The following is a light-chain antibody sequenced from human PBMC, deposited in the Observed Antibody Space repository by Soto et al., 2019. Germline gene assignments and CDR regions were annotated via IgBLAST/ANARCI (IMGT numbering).Light chain of an antibody. V-gene: IGLV2-14*01. CDR2: EVS. CDR1: SSDVGGYNY. J-gene: IGLJ3*02. Sequence: QSALTQPASVSGSPGQSITISCTGTSSDVGGYNYVSWYQQHPGKAPKLMIYEVSSRPSGVSNRFSGSKSGNTASLTISGLQAEDEADYYCSSYTSSSIWVFGGGTKVTVL. CDR3: SSYTSSSIWV.